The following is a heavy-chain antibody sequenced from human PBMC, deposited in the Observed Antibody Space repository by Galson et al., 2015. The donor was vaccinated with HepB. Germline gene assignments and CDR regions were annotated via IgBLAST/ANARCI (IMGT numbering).Heavy chain of an antibody. V-gene: IGHV3-48*01. J-gene: IGHJ6*02. D-gene: IGHD6-25*01. CDR3: ARNPASYDYYNMDV. Sequence: SLRLSCAASGFSFSSHSMCWVRQAPGKGLEWVAYISAGSTGRYYGASVKGRSTISRDNAKNSVYLHMNNLRAEDTAVYYCARNPASYDYYNMDVWGRGTTVTVSS. CDR2: ISAGSTGR. CDR1: GFSFSSHS.